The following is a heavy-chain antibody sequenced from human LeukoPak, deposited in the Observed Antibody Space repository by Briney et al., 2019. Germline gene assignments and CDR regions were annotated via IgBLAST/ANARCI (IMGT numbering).Heavy chain of an antibody. CDR3: ARDPHIAAAGTIFDY. Sequence: GGSLRLSCAVSGFTFSSCSMNWVRQAPGKGLEWVSYISSSSSTIYYADSVKGRFTISRDNAKNSLYLQMNSLGDEDSAVYYCARDPHIAAAGTIFDYWGQGTLVTVSS. V-gene: IGHV3-48*02. CDR1: GFTFSSCS. J-gene: IGHJ4*02. D-gene: IGHD6-13*01. CDR2: ISSSSSTI.